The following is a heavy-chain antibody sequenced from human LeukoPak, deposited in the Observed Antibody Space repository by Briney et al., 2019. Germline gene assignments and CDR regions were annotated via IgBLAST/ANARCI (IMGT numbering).Heavy chain of an antibody. CDR3: ARVTPDRYNWFDP. D-gene: IGHD4-17*01. CDR1: GGSFSGYY. V-gene: IGHV4-34*01. Sequence: SETLSLTCAVYGGSFSGYYWSWIRQPPGKGLEWIGEINHSGSTNYNPSLKSRVTISVDTSKNQFSLKLSSVTAADTAVYYCARVTPDRYNWFDPWGEGILVTVSS. J-gene: IGHJ5*02. CDR2: INHSGST.